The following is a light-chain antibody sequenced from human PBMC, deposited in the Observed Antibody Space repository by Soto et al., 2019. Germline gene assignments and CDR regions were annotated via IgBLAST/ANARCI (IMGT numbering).Light chain of an antibody. CDR1: SSNIGNNY. CDR2: DNN. CDR3: GTWDSSLSAYV. V-gene: IGLV1-51*01. J-gene: IGLJ1*01. Sequence: QSVLTQPPSVSAAPGQKVTISCSGSSSNIGNNYVSWFQQLPETAPKLLIYDNNKRPSGIPDRFSGSKSGTSATLGITGLQTGDEADYYCGTWDSSLSAYVFGTGTQLTVL.